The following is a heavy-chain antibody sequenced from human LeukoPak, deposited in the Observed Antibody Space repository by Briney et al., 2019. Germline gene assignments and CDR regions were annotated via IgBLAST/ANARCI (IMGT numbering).Heavy chain of an antibody. CDR1: GYTFTGYY. V-gene: IGHV1-2*02. Sequence: ASVKVSCKASGYTFTGYYMHWVRQAPGQGLEWMGWINPNSGGTNYAQKFQDRVTMTRDTSISTAYMELSRLRSDDTAVYYCAVDKQRTLTFDYWGQGTLVTVSS. D-gene: IGHD4-17*01. CDR3: AVDKQRTLTFDY. CDR2: INPNSGGT. J-gene: IGHJ4*02.